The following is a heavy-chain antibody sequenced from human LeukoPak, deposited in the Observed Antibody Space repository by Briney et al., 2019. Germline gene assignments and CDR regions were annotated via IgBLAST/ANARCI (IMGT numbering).Heavy chain of an antibody. CDR1: GFTFSSYD. CDR3: ARGSRENWYFDL. CDR2: IGTAGDT. V-gene: IGHV3-13*04. J-gene: IGHJ2*01. Sequence: PGGSLRLSCAASGFTFSSYDMHWVHQATGKGLEWVSAIGTAGDTYYPGSVKGRFTISRENAKNSLYLQMNSLRAGDTAVYYCARGSRENWYFDLWGRGTLVTVSS.